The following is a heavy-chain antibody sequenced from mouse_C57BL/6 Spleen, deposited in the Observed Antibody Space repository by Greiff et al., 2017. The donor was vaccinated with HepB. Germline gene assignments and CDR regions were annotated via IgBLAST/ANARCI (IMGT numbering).Heavy chain of an antibody. Sequence: VQLQQPGAELVMPGASVKLSCKASGYTFTSYWMHWVKQRPGQGLEWIGEIDPSDSYTNYNQKFKGKSTLTVDKSSSTAYMQLSSLTSEDSAVYYCARSHYGSSYTFAYWGQGTLVTVSA. D-gene: IGHD1-1*01. CDR1: GYTFTSYW. CDR3: ARSHYGSSYTFAY. J-gene: IGHJ3*01. V-gene: IGHV1-69*01. CDR2: IDPSDSYT.